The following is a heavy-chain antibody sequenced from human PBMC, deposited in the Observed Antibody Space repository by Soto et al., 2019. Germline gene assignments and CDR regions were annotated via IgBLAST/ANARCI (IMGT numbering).Heavy chain of an antibody. CDR3: ASSSGNNYGVGTNYYFDY. D-gene: IGHD1-26*01. CDR1: GGTFSSYA. Sequence: QVQLVQSGAEVKKPGSSVTVSCKASGGTFSSYAISWVRQAPGQGLEWMGRIIPFIGTANYAQKFQDRVTITADKSTNTAFMELSSLKSEDTAMYYCASSSGNNYGVGTNYYFDYWGQGTLVTVSS. J-gene: IGHJ4*02. V-gene: IGHV1-69*06. CDR2: IIPFIGTA.